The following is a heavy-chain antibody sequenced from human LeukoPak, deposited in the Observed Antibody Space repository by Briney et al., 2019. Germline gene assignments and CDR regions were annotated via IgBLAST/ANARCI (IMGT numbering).Heavy chain of an antibody. D-gene: IGHD2-15*01. J-gene: IGHJ4*02. Sequence: GGSLRLSCAASGFTFSSYWMSWVRQAPGKGLEWVANIKQDGSEKYYVDSVKGRFTISRDNAKNSLYQQMNSLRADDTAVYYCARWFCSGGSCYHDYWGQGTPVTVSS. CDR1: GFTFSSYW. V-gene: IGHV3-7*01. CDR2: IKQDGSEK. CDR3: ARWFCSGGSCYHDY.